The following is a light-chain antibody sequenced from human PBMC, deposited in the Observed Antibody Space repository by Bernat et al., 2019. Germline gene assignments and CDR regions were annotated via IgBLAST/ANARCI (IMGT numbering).Light chain of an antibody. V-gene: IGKV1-33*01. J-gene: IGKJ2*01. CDR1: QDISNY. CDR3: QQYDNLPYT. CDR2: DAS. Sequence: DIQMTQSPSSLSASVGDRVTITCQASQDISNYLNWYQQKPGKAPKLLIYDASNLETGVPSRFSGSGSGTDFTFTISSLQPEDIATYYCQQYDNLPYTVGQGTKQEIK.